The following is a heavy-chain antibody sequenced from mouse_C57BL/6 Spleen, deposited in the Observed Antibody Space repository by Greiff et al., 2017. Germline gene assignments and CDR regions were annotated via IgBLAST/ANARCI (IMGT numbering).Heavy chain of an antibody. V-gene: IGHV1-59*01. CDR3: ARYDYDGFGFAY. Sequence: VQLQQPGAELVRPGTSVKLSCKASGYTFTSYWMHWVKQRPGQGLEWIGVIDPSDSYTNYNQKFKGKATLTVDTSSSTAYMQLSSLTSEDSAVYYCARYDYDGFGFAYWGQGTLVTVSA. CDR1: GYTFTSYW. J-gene: IGHJ3*01. CDR2: IDPSDSYT. D-gene: IGHD2-4*01.